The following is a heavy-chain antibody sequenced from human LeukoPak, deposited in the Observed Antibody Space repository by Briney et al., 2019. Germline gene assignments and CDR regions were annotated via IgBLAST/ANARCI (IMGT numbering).Heavy chain of an antibody. J-gene: IGHJ4*02. CDR3: AREEVKSFDN. CDR1: GFTFRGYG. Sequence: GGPFRFSLEPPGFTFRGYGWIWFGRAQGKGLEWVANIKQDGSEKFYVDSVRGRFTISRDNAKNSLYLQMNNLRVEDTAVYYCAREEVKSFDNWGQGTLVTVSS. CDR2: IKQDGSEK. V-gene: IGHV3-7*03.